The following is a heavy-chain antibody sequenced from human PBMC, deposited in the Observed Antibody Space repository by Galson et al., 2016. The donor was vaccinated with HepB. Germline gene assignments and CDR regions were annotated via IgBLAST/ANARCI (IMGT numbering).Heavy chain of an antibody. Sequence: SLRLSCAASGFSIDTYVMHWVRQAPGKGLEWVAVVSHDGSNKWYADTVKGRFTISSDSSKNTLFLHMSSLRLEDTAVYFCARGYSGYAWDYWGQGTLVSVSS. J-gene: IGHJ4*02. V-gene: IGHV3-30-3*01. CDR1: GFSIDTYV. CDR2: VSHDGSNK. D-gene: IGHD5-12*01. CDR3: ARGYSGYAWDY.